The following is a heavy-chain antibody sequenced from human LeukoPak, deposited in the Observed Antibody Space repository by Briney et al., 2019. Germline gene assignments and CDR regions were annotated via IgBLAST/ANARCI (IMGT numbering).Heavy chain of an antibody. D-gene: IGHD3-10*01. CDR1: GYTFTGYY. V-gene: IGHV1-2*02. CDR2: INPNNGGT. CDR3: ARDQEGGSGTFDP. J-gene: IGHJ5*02. Sequence: ASVKVSCKASGYTFTGYYMHWVRQAPGQGLEWMGWINPNNGGTNYAQKFQGRVTMTRDTSISTAYMELSRLRSDDTAVYYCARDQEGGSGTFDPWGQGTLVTVSS.